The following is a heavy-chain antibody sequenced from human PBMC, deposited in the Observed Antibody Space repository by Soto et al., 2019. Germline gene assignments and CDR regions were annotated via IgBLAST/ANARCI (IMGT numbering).Heavy chain of an antibody. CDR3: AKPSGYSYGPPPYYYGMDV. V-gene: IGHV3-30*18. CDR1: GFAFSSYG. D-gene: IGHD5-18*01. CDR2: ISYGGSNK. J-gene: IGHJ6*02. Sequence: PGGSLRLSCAASGFAFSSYGMHWVRQAPGKGLEWVAVISYGGSNKYYADSVKGRFTISRDNSKNTLYLQMNSLRAEDTAVYYCAKPSGYSYGPPPYYYGMDVWGQGTTVTVSS.